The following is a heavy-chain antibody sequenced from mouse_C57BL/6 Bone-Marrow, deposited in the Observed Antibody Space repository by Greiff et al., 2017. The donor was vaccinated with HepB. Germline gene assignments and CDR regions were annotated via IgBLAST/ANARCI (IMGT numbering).Heavy chain of an antibody. CDR1: GFTFSDYG. J-gene: IGHJ2*01. V-gene: IGHV5-17*01. D-gene: IGHD2-3*01. CDR2: ISSGSSTI. CDR3: ARGGYYDY. Sequence: EVMLVESGGGLVKPGGSLKLSCAASGFTFSDYGMHWVRQAPEKGLEWVAYISSGSSTIYYADTVTGRFTISRDNAKNTLFLQMTRLRSEDTAMYYCARGGYYDYWGQGTTLTVSS.